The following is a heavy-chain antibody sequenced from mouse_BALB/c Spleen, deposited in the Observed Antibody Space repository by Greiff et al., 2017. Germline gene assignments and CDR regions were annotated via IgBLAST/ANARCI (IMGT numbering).Heavy chain of an antibody. J-gene: IGHJ1*01. D-gene: IGHD2-1*01. CDR2: IDPANGNT. Sequence: EVQLQESGAELVKPGASVKLSCTASGFNIKDTYMHWVKQRPEQGLEWIGRIDPANGNTKYDPKFQGKATITADTSSNTAYLQLSSLTSEDTAVYYCARSRVYGNYVWGAGTTVTVSS. CDR1: GFNIKDTY. CDR3: ARSRVYGNYV. V-gene: IGHV14-3*02.